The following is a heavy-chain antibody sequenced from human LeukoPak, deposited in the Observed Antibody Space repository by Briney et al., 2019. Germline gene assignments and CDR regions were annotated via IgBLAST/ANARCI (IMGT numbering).Heavy chain of an antibody. CDR3: ARRTTYIGWRPSESHSCFDY. J-gene: IGHJ4*02. D-gene: IGHD2-21*02. Sequence: SETLSLTCTVSGYSISSGYYWGWIRQPPGRGLEWIGSIYHSGSTYYNPSLKSRVTISVDTSKNQFSLKLSSVTAADTAVYYCARRTTYIGWRPSESHSCFDYWGQGTLVTVSS. CDR1: GYSISSGYY. CDR2: IYHSGST. V-gene: IGHV4-38-2*02.